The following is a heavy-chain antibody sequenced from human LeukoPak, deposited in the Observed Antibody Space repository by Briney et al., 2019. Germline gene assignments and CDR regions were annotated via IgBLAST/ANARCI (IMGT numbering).Heavy chain of an antibody. CDR1: GYSFTSYW. D-gene: IGHD6-13*01. J-gene: IGHJ3*01. V-gene: IGHV5-51*01. CDR3: ATLSSSWPHDAFDV. CDR2: IYPGDSDT. Sequence: GQSLQIAWKGSGYSFTSYWIGWVRQMPGKGLEWMGIIYPGDSDTRYSPSFQGQVTISADKSISTAYLQWSSLKASDTAMYYCATLSSSWPHDAFDVSRQGTMVTVSS.